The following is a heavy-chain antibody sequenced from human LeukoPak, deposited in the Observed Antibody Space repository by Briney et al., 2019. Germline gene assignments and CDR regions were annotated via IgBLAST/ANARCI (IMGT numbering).Heavy chain of an antibody. Sequence: GGSLRLSCASSGVTFSSYGMHWVRQAPGKGLEWVAVISYDGSNKYYADSVKGRFTISRDNSKNTLYLQMNSLRAEDTAVYYCARGVGATGDNYWGQGTLVTVSS. J-gene: IGHJ4*02. CDR2: ISYDGSNK. V-gene: IGHV3-30*19. D-gene: IGHD1-26*01. CDR3: ARGVGATGDNY. CDR1: GVTFSSYG.